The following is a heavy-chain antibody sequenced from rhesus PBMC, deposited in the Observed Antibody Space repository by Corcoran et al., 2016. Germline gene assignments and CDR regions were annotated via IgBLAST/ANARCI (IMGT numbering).Heavy chain of an antibody. Sequence: QLQLQESGPGLVKPSETLSVTCAVSGGSISSGYYYWSWIRQPHGKGLEWIGYITYSGSTSYNPSLKSRVTISRDTSKNQFSLKLSSVTAADTAVYYCARSRYSGSYLDYWGQGVLVTVSS. CDR1: GGSISSGYYY. V-gene: IGHV4-122*02. J-gene: IGHJ4*01. CDR3: ARSRYSGSYLDY. CDR2: ITYSGST. D-gene: IGHD3-16*01.